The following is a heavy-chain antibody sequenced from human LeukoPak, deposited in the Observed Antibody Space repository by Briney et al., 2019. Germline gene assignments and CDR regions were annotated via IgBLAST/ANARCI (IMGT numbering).Heavy chain of an antibody. CDR3: TRTGLRSPDAFDI. CDR1: GYSFTDYY. Sequence: ASVIVSCKASGYSFTDYYIHWVRQAPGQGLEWMGWINPNSGGTNSAQKFQGRVSMTRDTSITTAYMELTRLSSDDTAVYYCTRTGLRSPDAFDIWGQGTMVTVSS. D-gene: IGHD5-12*01. J-gene: IGHJ3*02. V-gene: IGHV1-2*02. CDR2: INPNSGGT.